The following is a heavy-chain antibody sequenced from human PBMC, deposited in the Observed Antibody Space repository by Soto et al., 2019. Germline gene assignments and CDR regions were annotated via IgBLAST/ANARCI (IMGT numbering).Heavy chain of an antibody. CDR1: GFTFSSYA. J-gene: IGHJ6*02. Sequence: EVQLLESGGGLVQPGGSLRLSCAASGFTFSSYAMSWVRQAPGKGLEWVSAISGSGGSTYYADSVKGRFTISRYNSKSALYLQMNSLRAEDTAVYYCAKVSLMATPRYGGGMDVWGQGTTVTVSS. D-gene: IGHD5-12*01. CDR3: AKVSLMATPRYGGGMDV. V-gene: IGHV3-23*01. CDR2: ISGSGGST.